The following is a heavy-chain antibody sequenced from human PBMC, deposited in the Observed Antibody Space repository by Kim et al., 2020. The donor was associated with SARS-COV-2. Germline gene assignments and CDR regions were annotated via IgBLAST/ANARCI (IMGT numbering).Heavy chain of an antibody. D-gene: IGHD3-9*01. J-gene: IGHJ4*02. CDR2: ISYDGSNK. CDR3: ARDLGHLLRYFDWSTKRNPDY. V-gene: IGHV3-30*04. Sequence: GGSLRLSCAASGFTFSSYAMHWVRQAPGKGLEWVAVISYDGSNKYYADSVKGRFTISRDNSKNTLYLQMNSLRAEDTAVYYCARDLGHLLRYFDWSTKRNPDYCGQGTLVTVSS. CDR1: GFTFSSYA.